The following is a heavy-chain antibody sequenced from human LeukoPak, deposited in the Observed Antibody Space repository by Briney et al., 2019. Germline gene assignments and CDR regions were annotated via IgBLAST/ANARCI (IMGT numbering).Heavy chain of an antibody. CDR1: GFTFSSSC. J-gene: IGHJ4*02. Sequence: GGSLRLSCAASGFTFSSSCMTWVRQPPGKGLEWVAVISYDGSNKYYADSVKGRFTISRDNSKNTLYLQMNSLRAEDTAVYYCAKDTGYYYGSGSTDYWGQGTLVTVSS. CDR3: AKDTGYYYGSGSTDY. CDR2: ISYDGSNK. D-gene: IGHD3-10*01. V-gene: IGHV3-30*18.